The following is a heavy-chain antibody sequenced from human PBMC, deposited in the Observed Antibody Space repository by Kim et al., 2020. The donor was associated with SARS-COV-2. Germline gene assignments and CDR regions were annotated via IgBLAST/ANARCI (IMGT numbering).Heavy chain of an antibody. CDR3: ARGIPDY. Sequence: GGSLRLSCAASGFTFSSYAMHWVRQAPGKGLEWVAVISYDGSNKYYADSVKGRFTISRDNSKNTLYLQMNSLRAEDTAVYYCARGIPDYWGQGTLVTVSS. V-gene: IGHV3-30-3*01. J-gene: IGHJ4*02. CDR2: ISYDGSNK. CDR1: GFTFSSYA.